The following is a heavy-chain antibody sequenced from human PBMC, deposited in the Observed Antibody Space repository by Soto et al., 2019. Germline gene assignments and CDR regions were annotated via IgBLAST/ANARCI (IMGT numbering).Heavy chain of an antibody. CDR2: ISGSGGST. J-gene: IGHJ4*02. CDR1: GFTFSSYA. D-gene: IGHD3-9*01. Sequence: GGSLRLSCAASGFTFSSYAMSWVRQAPGKGLEWVSAISGSGGSTYYADSVKGRFTISRDNSKNTLYLQMNSLRAEDTAVYYCAKSRPYGYDILTGFLYFDYWGQGTLVTVSS. CDR3: AKSRPYGYDILTGFLYFDY. V-gene: IGHV3-23*01.